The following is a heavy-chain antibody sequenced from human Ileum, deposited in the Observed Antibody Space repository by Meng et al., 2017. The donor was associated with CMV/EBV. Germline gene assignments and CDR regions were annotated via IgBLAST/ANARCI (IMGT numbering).Heavy chain of an antibody. V-gene: IGHV4-4*02. Sequence: QVQLKESGPGLVKPSGTLSLTCVVSGASINTGDWWSWVRQPPGRGLEWIGEVNQKGSTIYNPSLEGRVTISVDNSKNQFFLEMNYLTAADTAVYYCARDRLAPDNDRKYFHLDVWGQGTTVTVSS. J-gene: IGHJ6*02. CDR2: VNQKGST. D-gene: IGHD1-1*01. CDR1: GASINTGDW. CDR3: ARDRLAPDNDRKYFHLDV.